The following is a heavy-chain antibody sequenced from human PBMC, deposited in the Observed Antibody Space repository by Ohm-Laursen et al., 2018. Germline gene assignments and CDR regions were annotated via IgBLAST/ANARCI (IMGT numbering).Heavy chain of an antibody. CDR2: IYSGCST. D-gene: IGHD3-22*01. V-gene: IGHV3-53*01. CDR1: GFTVSSNY. CDR3: ARVGSDSSGYQDY. J-gene: IGHJ4*02. Sequence: SLRLSCAASGFTVSSNYMSWVRQAPGKGLEWVSVIYSGCSTYYADSVKGRFTISRDNSKNTLYLQMNSLRAEDTAVYYCARVGSDSSGYQDYWGQGTLVTVSS.